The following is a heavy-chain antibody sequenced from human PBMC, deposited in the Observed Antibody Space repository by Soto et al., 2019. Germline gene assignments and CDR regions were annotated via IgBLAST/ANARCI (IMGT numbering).Heavy chain of an antibody. CDR2: ISWNSGSI. CDR3: AKALDYDSSGSPFDP. CDR1: GFTFDDYA. Sequence: EVQLVESGGGLVQPGRSLRLSCAASGFTFDDYAMHWVRQAPGKGLEWVSGISWNSGSIGYAESVKGRFTISRDNAKNSLYLQMNSLRAEDTALYYCAKALDYDSSGSPFDPCGQGTLVTVSS. V-gene: IGHV3-9*01. J-gene: IGHJ5*02. D-gene: IGHD3-22*01.